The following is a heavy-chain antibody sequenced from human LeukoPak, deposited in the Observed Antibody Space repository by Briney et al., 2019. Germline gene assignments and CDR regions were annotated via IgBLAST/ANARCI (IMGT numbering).Heavy chain of an antibody. D-gene: IGHD1-26*01. CDR1: GGSISSSSYY. V-gene: IGHV4-39*01. J-gene: IGHJ6*02. CDR2: IYYSGST. CDR3: AREVGDYYYYGMDV. Sequence: PSETLSLTCTVSGGSISSSSYYWGWIRQPPGKGLEWIGSIYYSGSTYYHPSLKSRVTISVDTSKNQFSLKLSSVTAADTAVYYCAREVGDYYYYGMDVWGQGTTVTVSS.